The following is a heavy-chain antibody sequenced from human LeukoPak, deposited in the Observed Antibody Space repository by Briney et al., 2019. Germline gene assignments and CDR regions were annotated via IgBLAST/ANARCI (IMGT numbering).Heavy chain of an antibody. D-gene: IGHD6-6*01. V-gene: IGHV3-21*01. CDR2: ISSSSSYI. J-gene: IGHJ4*02. CDR1: GFTFSSYS. CDR3: ARDGPSQYSSSSDY. Sequence: SGGSLRLSCAASGFTFSSYSMNWVRQAPGKGLEWVSSISSSSSYIYYADSVKGRFTISRDNAKNSLYLQMNSLRAEDTAVYYCARDGPSQYSSSSDYWGQGTLVTVSS.